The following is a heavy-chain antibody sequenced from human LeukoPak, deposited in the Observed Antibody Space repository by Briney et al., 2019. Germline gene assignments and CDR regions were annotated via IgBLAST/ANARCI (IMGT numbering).Heavy chain of an antibody. V-gene: IGHV3-23*01. CDR1: GFTSSSSA. J-gene: IGHJ4*02. CDR3: AKDPYSSAYHFLDY. Sequence: GGSLRLSCAASGFTSSSSAMSWVRQAPGKGLEWVSAISGSGGSTYSADSVKGRFTISRDNSKNTLSLHMNSLRAEDTAVYYCAKDPYSSAYHFLDYWGQGTLVTVSS. CDR2: ISGSGGST. D-gene: IGHD6-6*01.